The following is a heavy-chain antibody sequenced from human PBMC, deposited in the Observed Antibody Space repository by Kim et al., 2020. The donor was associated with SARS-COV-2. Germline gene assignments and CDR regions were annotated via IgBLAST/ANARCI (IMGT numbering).Heavy chain of an antibody. V-gene: IGHV4-59*08. CDR1: GGSISSYY. D-gene: IGHD3-3*01. CDR2: IYYSGST. Sequence: SETLSLTCTVSGGSISSYYWSWIRQPPGKGLEWIGYIYYSGSTNYNPSLKSRVTISVDTSKNQFSLKLSSVTAADTAVYYCARHALYYDFWSGPQRYYGMDGPGQGTTVTVSS. CDR3: ARHALYYDFWSGPQRYYGMDG. J-gene: IGHJ6*02.